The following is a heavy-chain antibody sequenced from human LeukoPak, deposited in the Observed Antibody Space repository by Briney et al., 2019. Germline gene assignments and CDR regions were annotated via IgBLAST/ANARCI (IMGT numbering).Heavy chain of an antibody. CDR1: GFTFSNYW. Sequence: GRSLRLSCAASGFTFSNYWMSWVRQAPGKGLEWVANIKQDGSEKYYVDSVKGRFTISRDNTKNSLYLQLNSLRAEDTAVYYCARGRYYYDSGSYYNVYYFDYWGQGTLVTVSP. CDR3: ARGRYYYDSGSYYNVYYFDY. J-gene: IGHJ4*02. D-gene: IGHD3-10*01. CDR2: IKQDGSEK. V-gene: IGHV3-7*04.